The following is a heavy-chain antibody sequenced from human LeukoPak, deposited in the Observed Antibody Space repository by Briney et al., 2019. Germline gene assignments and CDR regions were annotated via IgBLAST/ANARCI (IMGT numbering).Heavy chain of an antibody. V-gene: IGHV3-21*01. CDR3: ARGRYSSSWSPSD. J-gene: IGHJ4*02. CDR2: ISSSSSYI. D-gene: IGHD6-13*01. Sequence: PGGSLRLSCAASGFTFSSYSMNWVRQAPGKGLEWVASISSSSSYIYYADSVKGRFTISRDNAKNSLYLQMNSLRAEDTAVYYCARGRYSSSWSPSDWGQGTLVTVSS. CDR1: GFTFSSYS.